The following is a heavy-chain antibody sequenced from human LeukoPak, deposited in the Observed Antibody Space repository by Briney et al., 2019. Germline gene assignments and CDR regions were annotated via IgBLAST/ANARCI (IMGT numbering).Heavy chain of an antibody. CDR3: ARTGSTVTMLYPFDH. J-gene: IGHJ4*02. D-gene: IGHD4-17*01. Sequence: SETLSLTCAVSGGSISSGGYYWSWIRQPPGKGLEWIGYIYYSGSTNYNPSLKSRVSISVDTSKNQFSLKLSSVTAADTAVYYCARTGSTVTMLYPFDHWGQGTLVTVSS. CDR2: IYYSGST. CDR1: GGSISSGGYY. V-gene: IGHV4-61*08.